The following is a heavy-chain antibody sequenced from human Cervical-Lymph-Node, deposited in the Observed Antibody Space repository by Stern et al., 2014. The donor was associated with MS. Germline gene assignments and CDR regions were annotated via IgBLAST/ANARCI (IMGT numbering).Heavy chain of an antibody. CDR3: VAYASGANINH. D-gene: IGHD6-19*01. V-gene: IGHV3-33*01. J-gene: IGHJ5*02. Sequence: VHLVESGGGVVQPGRSLRLSCAASGFTFSSNGMHWVRQAPGQGLEWVAGIWYDGSHENYAESVKGRVTISGDNFKNKLYMQMNSLRAEDTAVYYCVAYASGANINHWGQGTLVTVSS. CDR2: IWYDGSHE. CDR1: GFTFSSNG.